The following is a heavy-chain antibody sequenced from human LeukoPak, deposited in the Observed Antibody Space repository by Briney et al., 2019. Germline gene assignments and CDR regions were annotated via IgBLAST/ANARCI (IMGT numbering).Heavy chain of an antibody. Sequence: PGGSLRLSCAASGFTFSSYAMHWVRQAPGKGLEWVAVISYDGSNKYCADSVKGRFTISRDNSKNTLYLQMNSLRAEDTAVYYCARDRWGLAYPQYWGQGTLVTVSS. V-gene: IGHV3-30*04. CDR3: ARDRWGLAYPQY. CDR2: ISYDGSNK. CDR1: GFTFSSYA. J-gene: IGHJ4*02. D-gene: IGHD1-26*01.